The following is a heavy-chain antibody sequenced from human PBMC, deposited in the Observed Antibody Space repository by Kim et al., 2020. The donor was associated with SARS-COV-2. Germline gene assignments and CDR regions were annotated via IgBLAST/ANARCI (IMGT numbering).Heavy chain of an antibody. V-gene: IGHV4-34*01. J-gene: IGHJ4*02. D-gene: IGHD5-12*01. CDR3: AREERGYSGYLENTPGDY. CDR1: GGSFSGYY. CDR2: INHSGST. Sequence: SETLSLTCAVYGGSFSGYYWSWIRQPPGKGLEWIGEINHSGSTNYNPSLKSRVTISVDTSKNQFSLKLSSVTAADTAVYYCAREERGYSGYLENTPGDYWGQGTLVTVSS.